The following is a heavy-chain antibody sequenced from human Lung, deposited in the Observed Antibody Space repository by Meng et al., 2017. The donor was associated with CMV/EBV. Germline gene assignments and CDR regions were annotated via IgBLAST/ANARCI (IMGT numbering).Heavy chain of an antibody. V-gene: IGHV3-11*04. CDR3: VRDILRVGITYYFDY. CDR2: ISGDGSDL. CDR1: GFPFSNYY. D-gene: IGHD1-26*01. Sequence: GGSXRLXCAASGFPFSNYYMSWIRLAPGKGLEWISYISGDGSDLFYGDSVRGRFTISRDNAKNSLYLQINSLRVEDTAVYYCVRDILRVGITYYFDYWGQGPLVTVSS. J-gene: IGHJ4*02.